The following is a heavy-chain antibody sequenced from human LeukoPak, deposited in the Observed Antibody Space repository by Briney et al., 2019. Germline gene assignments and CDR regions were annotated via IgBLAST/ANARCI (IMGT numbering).Heavy chain of an antibody. CDR2: IKTETDGGTT. V-gene: IGHV3-15*01. CDR1: GFTFSSYG. J-gene: IGHJ5*02. D-gene: IGHD3-3*01. CDR3: TTDAGFLDP. Sequence: GGSLRLSCAASGFTFSSYGMHWVRQAPGKGLEWVGRIKTETDGGTTDYAAPVKGRFTISRDDSENTLYLQMNSLKTEDTAMYYCTTDAGFLDPWGQGTLVTVSS.